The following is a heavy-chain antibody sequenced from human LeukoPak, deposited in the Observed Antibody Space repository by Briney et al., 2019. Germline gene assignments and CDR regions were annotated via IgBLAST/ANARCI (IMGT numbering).Heavy chain of an antibody. J-gene: IGHJ6*03. CDR3: ARGDIVVVPAALTPYYYYYMDV. V-gene: IGHV1-8*01. CDR2: MNPNRGNT. Sequence: ASVKVSCKASGYTFTSYDINGVRQATGQGREWMGWMNPNRGNTGYAQKFQGRVTMTRNTSISTAYMELSSLRSEDTAVYYCARGDIVVVPAALTPYYYYYMDVWGKGTTVTVSS. CDR1: GYTFTSYD. D-gene: IGHD2-2*01.